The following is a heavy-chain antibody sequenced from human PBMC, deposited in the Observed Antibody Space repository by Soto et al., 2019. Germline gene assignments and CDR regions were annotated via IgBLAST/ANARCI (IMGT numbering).Heavy chain of an antibody. CDR1: GGSISSSSYY. Sequence: SETLSLTCTVSGGSISSSSYYWGWIRQPPGKGLEWIGSIYYSGSTYYNPSLKSRVTISVDTSKNQFSLKLSSVTAAGTAVYYCARQATGSSSGWFDPWGQGTLVTVSS. J-gene: IGHJ5*02. CDR2: IYYSGST. D-gene: IGHD6-6*01. CDR3: ARQATGSSSGWFDP. V-gene: IGHV4-39*01.